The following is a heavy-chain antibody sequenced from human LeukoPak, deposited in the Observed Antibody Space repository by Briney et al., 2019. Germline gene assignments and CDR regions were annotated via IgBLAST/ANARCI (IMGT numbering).Heavy chain of an antibody. CDR2: IYYSGST. J-gene: IGHJ1*01. D-gene: IGHD6-13*01. CDR1: GDSVSSYY. V-gene: IGHV4-59*02. CDR3: ARERGYSRSQYFQH. Sequence: SETLSLTCTVSGDSVSSYYWSWIRQPPGKGLEWIGHIYYSGSTNYNPSLKSRVTISVDTSKNQFSLKLSSVTAADTAVYYCARERGYSRSQYFQHWGQGTLVTVSS.